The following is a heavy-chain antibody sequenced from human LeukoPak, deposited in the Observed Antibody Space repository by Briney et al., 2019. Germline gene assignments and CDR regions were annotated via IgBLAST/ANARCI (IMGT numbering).Heavy chain of an antibody. J-gene: IGHJ5*02. V-gene: IGHV4-59*08. Sequence: SETLSLTCTVSGGSISSYYWSWIRQPPGKGLEWIGYIYYSGSTNYNPSLRSRVTISVDTSKNQFSLKLSSVTAADTAVYYCARLANNYDFWSGYYGARWFDPWGQGTLVTVSS. D-gene: IGHD3-3*01. CDR3: ARLANNYDFWSGYYGARWFDP. CDR2: IYYSGST. CDR1: GGSISSYY.